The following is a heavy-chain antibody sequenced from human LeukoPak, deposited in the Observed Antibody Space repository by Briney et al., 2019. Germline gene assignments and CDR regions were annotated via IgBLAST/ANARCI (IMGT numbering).Heavy chain of an antibody. D-gene: IGHD3-10*01. J-gene: IGHJ6*03. Sequence: ASVKVSCKASGYTFTGYYMHWVRQAPGQGLEWMGWISAYNGNTNYAQKLQGRVTMTTDTSTSTAYMELRSLRSDDTAVYYCARDNYYGSGRTYYYYMDVWGKGTTVTISS. CDR2: ISAYNGNT. CDR3: ARDNYYGSGRTYYYYMDV. CDR1: GYTFTGYY. V-gene: IGHV1-18*04.